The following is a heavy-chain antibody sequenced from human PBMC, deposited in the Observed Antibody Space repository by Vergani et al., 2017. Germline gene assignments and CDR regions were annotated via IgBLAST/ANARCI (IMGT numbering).Heavy chain of an antibody. D-gene: IGHD3-16*01. V-gene: IGHV3-33*01. CDR3: ARDNRLREVDY. CDR2: IWYDGSNK. CDR1: GFTFSSYG. J-gene: IGHJ4*02. Sequence: QVQLVESGGGVVQPGRSLRLSCAASGFTFSSYGMHWVRQAPGKGLEWVAVIWYDGSNKYYADSVKGRFTISRDNSKNTLYLQMNSLRAEDTAVYYCARDNRLREVDYWGQGTLVTVSS.